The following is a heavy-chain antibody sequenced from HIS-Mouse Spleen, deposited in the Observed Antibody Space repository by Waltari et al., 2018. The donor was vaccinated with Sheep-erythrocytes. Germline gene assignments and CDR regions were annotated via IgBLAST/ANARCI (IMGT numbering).Heavy chain of an antibody. CDR2: ISSSSSYI. Sequence: LEWVSSISSSSSYIYYADSVKCRFTISRDNAKNSLYLQMNSLRAEDTAVYYCARVASGATFDYWGQGTLVTVSS. J-gene: IGHJ4*02. CDR3: ARVASGATFDY. V-gene: IGHV3-21*01. D-gene: IGHD1-26*01.